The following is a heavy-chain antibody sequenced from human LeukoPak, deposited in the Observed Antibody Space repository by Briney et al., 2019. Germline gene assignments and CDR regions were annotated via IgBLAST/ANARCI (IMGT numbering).Heavy chain of an antibody. CDR3: ATSGGYSYSYLAY. CDR2: IYHSGST. J-gene: IGHJ4*02. V-gene: IGHV4-30-2*01. D-gene: IGHD5-18*01. Sequence: SQTLSLTCTVSGGSISSGGYYWSWIRQPPGKGLEWIGYIYHSGSTYYNPSLKSRVTISVDRSKNQFSLKLSSVTAADTAVYYCATSGGYSYSYLAYWGQGTLVTVSS. CDR1: GGSISSGGYY.